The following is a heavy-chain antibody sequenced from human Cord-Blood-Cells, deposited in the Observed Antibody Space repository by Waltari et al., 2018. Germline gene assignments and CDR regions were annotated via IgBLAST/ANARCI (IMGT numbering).Heavy chain of an antibody. D-gene: IGHD3-22*01. CDR2: ISGSGGST. V-gene: IGHV3-23*01. J-gene: IGHJ3*02. Sequence: EVQLLESGGGLVQPGGSLRLSCAASGFTFSSYAMSWVRQAPGKGLESVSAISGSGGSTYYADSVKGRFTISRDNSKNTLYLQMNSLRAEDTAVYYCAKEGGFGTMIVVANDAFDIWGQGTMVTVSS. CDR3: AKEGGFGTMIVVANDAFDI. CDR1: GFTFSSYA.